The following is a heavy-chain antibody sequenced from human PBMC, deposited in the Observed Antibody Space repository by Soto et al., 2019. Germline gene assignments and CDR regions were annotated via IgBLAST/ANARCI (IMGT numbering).Heavy chain of an antibody. CDR1: GDTVTKYG. CDR2: ISFYNGHT. CDR3: ASATSIAVSGKET. J-gene: IGHJ4*02. D-gene: IGHD6-19*01. Sequence: QVQLVQSGGEVKKPGASVKVSCQASGDTVTKYGISWVRQAPGQGLEWSGWISFYNGHTNYALKFQDRITVTTDTSTSTASMELRSLTSDDTAVYYCASATSIAVSGKETWGQGTLVTVSS. V-gene: IGHV1-18*01.